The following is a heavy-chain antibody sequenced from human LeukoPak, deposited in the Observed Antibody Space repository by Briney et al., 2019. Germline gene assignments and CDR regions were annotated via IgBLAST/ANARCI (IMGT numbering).Heavy chain of an antibody. Sequence: GGSLRLSCAASGFTFSSYAMHWVRQAPGKGLEWVAVISYDGSNKYYADSVKGRFTISRDNSKNTLYLQMNSLRAEDSAVYYCARGRGSYSADYWGQGTLVTVSS. D-gene: IGHD1-26*01. J-gene: IGHJ4*02. CDR1: GFTFSSYA. CDR2: ISYDGSNK. CDR3: ARGRGSYSADY. V-gene: IGHV3-30-3*01.